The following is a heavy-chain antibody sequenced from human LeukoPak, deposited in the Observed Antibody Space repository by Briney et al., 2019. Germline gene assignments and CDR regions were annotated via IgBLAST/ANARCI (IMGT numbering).Heavy chain of an antibody. Sequence: GGSLRLSCAASGITFSDHYMSWIRQAPGKGLEWVAHISSSGSTIDYADSVRGRFAISRDNAKNSLYLQMITLSVEDTAVYYCAREVRYTSSLYVYFYFDYWGQGTLVTVSS. CDR2: ISSSGSTI. CDR1: GITFSDHY. V-gene: IGHV3-11*01. J-gene: IGHJ4*02. D-gene: IGHD6-13*01. CDR3: AREVRYTSSLYVYFYFDY.